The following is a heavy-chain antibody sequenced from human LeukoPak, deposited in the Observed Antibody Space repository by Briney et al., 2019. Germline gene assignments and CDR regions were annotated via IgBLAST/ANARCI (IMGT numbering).Heavy chain of an antibody. J-gene: IGHJ4*02. D-gene: IGHD3/OR15-3a*01. CDR3: ARASRFGLVIIVDYFDY. V-gene: IGHV4-38-2*01. CDR2: IYHSGST. Sequence: PSETLSLTCAVSGYSISSGYYWGWIRQPPGKGLEWIGSIYHSGSTYYNPSLKSRVTISVDTSKNQFSLKLSYVTAADTAVYYCARASRFGLVIIVDYFDYWGQGTLVTVSS. CDR1: GYSISSGYY.